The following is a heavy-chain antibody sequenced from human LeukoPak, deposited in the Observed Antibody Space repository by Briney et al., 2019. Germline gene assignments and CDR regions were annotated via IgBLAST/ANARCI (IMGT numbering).Heavy chain of an antibody. CDR1: GFSLSRNA. D-gene: IGHD2-2*01. CDR3: AKEEVPNDY. V-gene: IGHV3-23*01. J-gene: IGHJ4*02. Sequence: GGSLRLSCAVSGFSLSRNAMCWVRQAPGKGLEWVSAISLNGDSTYYADSVQGRFTISRDTSKNTLFLQMDTLRVEDTATYCCAKEEVPNDYWGQGTLVTVSS. CDR2: ISLNGDST.